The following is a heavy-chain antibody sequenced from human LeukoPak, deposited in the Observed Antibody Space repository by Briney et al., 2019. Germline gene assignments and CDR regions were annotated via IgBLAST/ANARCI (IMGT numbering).Heavy chain of an antibody. CDR1: GYSFTSYW. V-gene: IGHV5-51*01. CDR3: AIPLNYGDPTHYYYGMDV. Sequence: GESLKISCKGSGYSFTSYWIGWVRQMPGKGLEWMGIIYPGDSDTRYSPSFQGQVTISADKSISTAYLQWSSLKASDTAMYYCAIPLNYGDPTHYYYGMDVWGQGTTVTVSS. CDR2: IYPGDSDT. J-gene: IGHJ6*02. D-gene: IGHD4-17*01.